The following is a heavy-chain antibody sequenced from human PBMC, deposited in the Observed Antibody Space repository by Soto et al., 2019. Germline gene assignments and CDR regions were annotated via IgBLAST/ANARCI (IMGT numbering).Heavy chain of an antibody. CDR3: SRARYCTSPSCYNHYYYGMDI. J-gene: IGHJ6*02. CDR2: IGVYNGKT. V-gene: IGHV1-18*04. D-gene: IGHD2-2*02. Sequence: QEQLVQSGGEVKKPGASVRVSCKASGYTFTKYGITWVRQAPGQGLEWMGWIGVYNGKTNYARKLQGRVIMTAVTSASTAYMELRSLRSYDTAVYYCSRARYCTSPSCYNHYYYGMDIWGQGTTVSVSS. CDR1: GYTFTKYG.